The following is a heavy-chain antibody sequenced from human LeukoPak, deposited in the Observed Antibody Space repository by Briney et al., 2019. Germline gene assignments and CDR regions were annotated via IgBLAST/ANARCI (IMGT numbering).Heavy chain of an antibody. CDR1: GGSVSSGDYC. Sequence: PQTLSLICTVSGGSVSSGDYCWSWIRQYPGKGLEWIGYIFYSGSTYYNPSLKSRLTISVDTSESQFSLKLSSVTAADTAIYYCARGDCSSATRSFDYWGQGTLVTVSS. J-gene: IGHJ4*02. CDR3: ARGDCSSATRSFDY. D-gene: IGHD2-2*01. V-gene: IGHV4-31*03. CDR2: IFYSGST.